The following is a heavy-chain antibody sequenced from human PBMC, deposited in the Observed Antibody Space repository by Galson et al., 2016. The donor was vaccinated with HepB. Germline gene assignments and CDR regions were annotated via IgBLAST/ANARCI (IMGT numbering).Heavy chain of an antibody. CDR2: ITNSGSTI. CDR1: GFTFSRSW. V-gene: IGHV3-48*03. Sequence: SLRLSCAASGFTFSRSWMNWVRQAPGEGLEWVSYITNSGSTIYYADSVKGRFTISRDNAKNSLYRQMNSLRVQDTAVYYCARGGGYYGSGLLGFDFWGQGTQVTVSS. CDR3: ARGGGYYGSGLLGFDF. J-gene: IGHJ4*02. D-gene: IGHD3-10*01.